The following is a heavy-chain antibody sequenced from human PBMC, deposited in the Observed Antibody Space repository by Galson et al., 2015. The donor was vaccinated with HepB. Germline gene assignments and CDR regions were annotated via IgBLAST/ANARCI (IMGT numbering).Heavy chain of an antibody. CDR1: GFTFSGYG. CDR2: ISYDGSNK. Sequence: SLRLSCAASGFTFSGYGMHWVRQAPGKGLEWVAVISYDGSNKYYADSVKGRFTISRDNSKNTLYLQMDSLRGDDTAVYYCARDQDHHFDYWGQGTLVTVSS. D-gene: IGHD1-14*01. V-gene: IGHV3-30*03. J-gene: IGHJ4*02. CDR3: ARDQDHHFDY.